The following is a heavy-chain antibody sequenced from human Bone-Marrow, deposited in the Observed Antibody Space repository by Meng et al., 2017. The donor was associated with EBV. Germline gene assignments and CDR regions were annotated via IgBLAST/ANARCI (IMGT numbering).Heavy chain of an antibody. Sequence: QQQLQESDPGLVKPSETLSLTCTVSGESITTYTSYWGWIRQPPGKGLEWIGTIYHSGTTYYNPSLQSRVTISVDTSKNQFSLKMNSVTAADTAVYYCARRAASWFNPWGQGALVTVSS. CDR3: ARRAASWFNP. CDR2: IYHSGTT. CDR1: GESITTYTSY. J-gene: IGHJ5*02. V-gene: IGHV4-39*01. D-gene: IGHD5-18*01.